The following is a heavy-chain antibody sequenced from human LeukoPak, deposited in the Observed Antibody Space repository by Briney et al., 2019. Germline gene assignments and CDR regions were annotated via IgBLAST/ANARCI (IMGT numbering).Heavy chain of an antibody. J-gene: IGHJ4*02. CDR3: ARVQGGCSSTSCPLAK. CDR1: GLTFSSSW. Sequence: GGSLRLSCAVSGLTFSSSWMDWVRQAPGKGLEWVASINPDGNKKYSADSVKGRFTISRDNAENSLYLQMNSLRVEDTAFYYCARVQGGCSSTSCPLAKWGQGTLVTVSS. CDR2: INPDGNKK. D-gene: IGHD2-2*01. V-gene: IGHV3-7*01.